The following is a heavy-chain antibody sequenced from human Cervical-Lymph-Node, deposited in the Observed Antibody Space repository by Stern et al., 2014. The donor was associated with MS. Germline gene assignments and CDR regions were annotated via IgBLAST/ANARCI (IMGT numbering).Heavy chain of an antibody. J-gene: IGHJ6*02. CDR2: MSFVGGNK. CDR3: MGVGDAMHV. CDR1: GFSLSNSA. Sequence: VQLVESGGGVVQPGRSLTLSCAASGFSLSNSAMHWVRPAPGKGLEWVAVMSFVGGNKKYGDSVKGRFSISRDMANNTLFLQMNSLRLEDTAVYYCMGVGDAMHVWGQGTTVIVSS. V-gene: IGHV3-30*03.